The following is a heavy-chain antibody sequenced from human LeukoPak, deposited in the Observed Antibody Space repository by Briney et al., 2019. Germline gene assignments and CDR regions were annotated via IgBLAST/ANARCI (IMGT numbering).Heavy chain of an antibody. J-gene: IGHJ4*02. D-gene: IGHD5-18*01. CDR1: GGSISSSSYY. CDR3: ARDRRGYSYGNVIDY. CDR2: IYYSGST. V-gene: IGHV4-39*07. Sequence: PSETLSLTCTVSGGSISSSSYYWGWIRQPPGKGLEWIGSIYYSGSTYYNPSLKSRVTISVDTSKNQFSLKLSSVTAADTAVYYCARDRRGYSYGNVIDYWGQGTLVTVSS.